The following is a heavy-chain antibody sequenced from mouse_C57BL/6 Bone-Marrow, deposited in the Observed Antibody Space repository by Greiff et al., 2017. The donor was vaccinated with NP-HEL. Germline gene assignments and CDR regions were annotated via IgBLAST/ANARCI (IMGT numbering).Heavy chain of an antibody. J-gene: IGHJ2*01. Sequence: VKLVESGAELVRPGASVKLSCKASGYTFTDYYINWVKQRPGQGLEWIARIYPGSGNTYYNEKFKGKATLTAEKSSSTAYMQLSSLTSEDSAVYFCARSILFDYWGQGTTLTVSS. CDR3: ARSILFDY. V-gene: IGHV1-76*01. D-gene: IGHD5-1-1*01. CDR1: GYTFTDYY. CDR2: IYPGSGNT.